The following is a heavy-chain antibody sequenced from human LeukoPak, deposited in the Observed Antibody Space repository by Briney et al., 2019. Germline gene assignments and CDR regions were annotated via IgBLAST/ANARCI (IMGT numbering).Heavy chain of an antibody. D-gene: IGHD4-17*01. CDR2: IHYSGST. CDR3: ARGPGGAY. V-gene: IGHV4-59*01. Sequence: PSETLSLTCTVSGGSISSYYWSWIRQPPGKGLEWIGYIHYSGSTNYNPSLKSRVTISVDTSKNQFSLKLSSVTAADTAVYYCARGPGGAYWGQGTLVTVSS. CDR1: GGSISSYY. J-gene: IGHJ4*02.